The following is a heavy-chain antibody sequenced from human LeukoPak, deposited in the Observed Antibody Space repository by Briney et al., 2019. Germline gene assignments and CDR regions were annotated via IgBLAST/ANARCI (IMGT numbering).Heavy chain of an antibody. J-gene: IGHJ4*02. V-gene: IGHV3-73*01. Sequence: GGSLRLSCAASGFTFSGSAMHWVRQASGKGLEWVGRIRSKANSYATAYAASVKGRFTISRDDSKNTAYLQMNSLKAEGTAVYYCTSPYYYDNLGAPRESWGQGTLVTVSS. CDR1: GFTFSGSA. CDR3: TSPYYYDNLGAPRES. CDR2: IRSKANSYAT. D-gene: IGHD3-22*01.